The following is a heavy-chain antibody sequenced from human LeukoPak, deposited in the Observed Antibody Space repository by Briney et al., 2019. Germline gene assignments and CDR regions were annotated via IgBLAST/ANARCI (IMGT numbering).Heavy chain of an antibody. D-gene: IGHD3-3*01. Sequence: PGGSLRLSCAASGFTFSSYAMSWVRQAPGKGLEGVSAISGSGGSTYYADSVKGRFTISRDNSKNTLYLQMNSLRAEDTAVYYCAKDESGQIFGVVIPRHAFDIWGQGTMVTVSS. CDR1: GFTFSSYA. CDR2: ISGSGGST. V-gene: IGHV3-23*01. CDR3: AKDESGQIFGVVIPRHAFDI. J-gene: IGHJ3*02.